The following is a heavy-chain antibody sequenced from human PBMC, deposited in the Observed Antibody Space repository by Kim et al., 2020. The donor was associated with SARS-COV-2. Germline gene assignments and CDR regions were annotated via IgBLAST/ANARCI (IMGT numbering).Heavy chain of an antibody. CDR2: IYYSGST. Sequence: SETLSLTCTVSGGSISSNSYYWGWKRQRPGLGRDGIGSIYYSGSTNYNPSIKSRVTISVDKYKNPFSLKLSTVTAADTAVYYCARHSTRYSSRWHNWL. D-gene: IGHD6-13*01. CDR3: ARHSTRYSSRWHNWL. CDR1: GGSISSNSYY. J-gene: IGHJ5*01. V-gene: IGHV4-39*01.